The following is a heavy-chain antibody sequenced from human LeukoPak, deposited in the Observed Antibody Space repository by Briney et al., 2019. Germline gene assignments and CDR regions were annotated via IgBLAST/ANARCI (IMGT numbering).Heavy chain of an antibody. CDR2: INPNSGGT. CDR1: GYTFTGYY. J-gene: IGHJ4*02. V-gene: IGHV1-2*02. D-gene: IGHD6-19*01. CDR3: ASDPISYSSGWYGG. Sequence: ASVKVSCKASGYTFTGYYMHWVRQAPGQGLEWMGWINPNSGGTNYGQKFQGRVTMTRDTSISTAYMELSRLRSDDTAVYYCASDPISYSSGWYGGWGQGTLVTVSS.